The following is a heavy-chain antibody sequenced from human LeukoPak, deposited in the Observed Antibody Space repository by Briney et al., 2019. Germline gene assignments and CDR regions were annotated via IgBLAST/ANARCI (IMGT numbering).Heavy chain of an antibody. CDR1: GLIFSSYW. V-gene: IGHV3-7*01. Sequence: PGRSLRLSCEASGLIFSSYWMSWVRQAPGKGLEWVANIKKDGSEMYYVDSVKGRFTISRDNAKNSLYLQMNSLRADDTAVYHCARQETSSYNGAFDIWGQGTMVTVSS. J-gene: IGHJ3*02. CDR2: IKKDGSEM. D-gene: IGHD1-26*01. CDR3: ARQETSSYNGAFDI.